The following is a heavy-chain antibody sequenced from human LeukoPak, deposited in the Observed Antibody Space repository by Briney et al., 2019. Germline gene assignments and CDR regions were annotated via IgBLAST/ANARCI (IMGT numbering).Heavy chain of an antibody. CDR3: ASLYFYGSGSFPNY. CDR1: GGSISTRYYY. D-gene: IGHD3-10*01. CDR2: IHDSGST. Sequence: PSETLSLTCAVSGGSISTRYYYWGWIRQPPGKGLEWIGTIHDSGSTYYSPSLKSQVTISVDTSSNQFSLKLSSVTAGDTAVYYCASLYFYGSGSFPNYWGQGILVTVST. J-gene: IGHJ4*02. V-gene: IGHV4-39*01.